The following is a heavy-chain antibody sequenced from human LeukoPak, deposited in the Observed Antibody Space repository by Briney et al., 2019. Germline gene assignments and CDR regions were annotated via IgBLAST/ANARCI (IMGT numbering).Heavy chain of an antibody. D-gene: IGHD5-12*01. J-gene: IGHJ4*02. CDR2: IKQDGSEK. Sequence: STSSYYWGWIRQPPGKGLEWVANIKQDGSEKYYVDSVKGRFTISRDNAKNSLYLQMNSLRAEDTAVFYCAREYSGYDLLFDYWGQGTLVTVSS. CDR1: STSSYY. CDR3: AREYSGYDLLFDY. V-gene: IGHV3-7*01.